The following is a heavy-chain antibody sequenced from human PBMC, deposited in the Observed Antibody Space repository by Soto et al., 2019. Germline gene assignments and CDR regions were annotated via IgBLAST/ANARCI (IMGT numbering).Heavy chain of an antibody. CDR1: GFTFSSYG. V-gene: IGHV3-33*01. CDR2: IWYDGSNK. D-gene: IGHD3-22*01. Sequence: VGSLRLSCAASGFTFSSYGMHWVRQAPGKGLEWVAVIWYDGSNKYYADSVKGRFTISRDNSKNTLYLQMNSLRAEDTALYYCARAGATSGYYLDFWGQGTLVTVSS. J-gene: IGHJ4*02. CDR3: ARAGATSGYYLDF.